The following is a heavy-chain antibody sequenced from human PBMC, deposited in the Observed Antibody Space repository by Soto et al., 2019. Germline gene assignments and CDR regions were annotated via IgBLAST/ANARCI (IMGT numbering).Heavy chain of an antibody. CDR3: ARAPGAGNSYAGVHV. D-gene: IGHD1-1*01. CDR2: ISDGGSYT. Sequence: GALRLSCVASGFIFSDYYMAWIRRAPGKGLEWVSYISDGGSYTNHGNSVRGRVSVSRDDARNSLYLQINNLRVEDTGVYYCARAPGAGNSYAGVHVRDQGPTGTVSS. CDR1: GFIFSDYY. J-gene: IGHJ6*02. V-gene: IGHV3-11*05.